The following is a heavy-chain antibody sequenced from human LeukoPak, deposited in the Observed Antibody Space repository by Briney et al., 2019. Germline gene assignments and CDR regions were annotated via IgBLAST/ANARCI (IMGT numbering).Heavy chain of an antibody. Sequence: GGSLRLSCAASGFTFSSYSMNWVRQAPGKGLEWVSSISSSSSYIYYPDSVKGRFTISSDNAKNSLYLQMNSLRAEDTAVYYCARDRIAAAGTWWFDPWGQGTLVTVSS. D-gene: IGHD6-13*01. V-gene: IGHV3-21*01. CDR3: ARDRIAAAGTWWFDP. CDR1: GFTFSSYS. J-gene: IGHJ5*02. CDR2: ISSSSSYI.